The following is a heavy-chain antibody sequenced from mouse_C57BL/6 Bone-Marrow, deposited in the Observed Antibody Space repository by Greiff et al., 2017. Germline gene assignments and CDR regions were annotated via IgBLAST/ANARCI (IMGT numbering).Heavy chain of an antibody. J-gene: IGHJ4*01. Sequence: VQLQQSGPGLVQPSQSLSITCTVSGFSLTSYGVHWVRQSPGTGLEWLGVIWRGGSTDYNAAFISRLSISKDNSKSQVFFKMNRLQADDTAIYYCARNPTGGNAMDYWGQGTSVTVSS. D-gene: IGHD4-1*02. CDR2: IWRGGST. CDR1: GFSLTSYG. V-gene: IGHV2-2*01. CDR3: ARNPTGGNAMDY.